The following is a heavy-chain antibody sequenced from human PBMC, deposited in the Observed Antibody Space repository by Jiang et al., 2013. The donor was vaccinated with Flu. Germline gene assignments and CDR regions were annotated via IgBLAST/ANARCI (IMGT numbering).Heavy chain of an antibody. CDR1: GGSINSDDSY. D-gene: IGHD3-10*01. Sequence: GSGLVKPSETLSLTCTVSGGSINSDDSYWGWIRQAPGKGLEWIGSVYYRGTTYYTPSLMSRVTISVDTSKNQFSLKLSSVTAADTAVYYCARPLLWFGDTYWYFDLWGRGTLVTVSS. CDR2: VYYRGTT. CDR3: ARPLLWFGDTYWYFDL. J-gene: IGHJ2*01. V-gene: IGHV4-39*01.